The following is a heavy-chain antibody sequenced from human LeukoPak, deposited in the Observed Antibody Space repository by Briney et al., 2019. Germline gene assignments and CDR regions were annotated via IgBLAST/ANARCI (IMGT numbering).Heavy chain of an antibody. CDR2: IYHSGRT. J-gene: IGHJ4*02. D-gene: IGHD5-12*01. CDR1: GYSISSGYY. V-gene: IGHV4-38-2*02. CDR3: ARHRWLLTLDY. Sequence: SETLSLTCTVSGYSISSGYYWGWIRQPPGKGLEWIGSIYHSGRTFYNPSLKSRVTISVDTSKNQFSLKLTSVTAADTAVYYCARHRWLLTLDYWGQGTLVTVSS.